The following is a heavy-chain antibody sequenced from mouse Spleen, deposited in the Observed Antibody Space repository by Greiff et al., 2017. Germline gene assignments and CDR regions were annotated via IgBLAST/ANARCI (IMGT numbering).Heavy chain of an antibody. CDR3: ARRGYDGYYDYAMDY. CDR2: IYPGSGST. D-gene: IGHD2-3*01. V-gene: IGHV1-55*01. CDR1: GYTFTSYW. J-gene: IGHJ4*01. Sequence: VQLQQPGAELVKPGASVKMSCKASGYTFTSYWITWVKQRPGQGLEWIGDIYPGSGSTNSNEKFKSKATLTVDTSSSTAYMQLSSLTSEDSAVYYCARRGYDGYYDYAMDYWGQGTSVTVSS.